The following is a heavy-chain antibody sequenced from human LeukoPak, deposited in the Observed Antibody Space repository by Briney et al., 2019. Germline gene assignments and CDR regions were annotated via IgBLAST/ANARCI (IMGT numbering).Heavy chain of an antibody. CDR2: ISGSGGST. J-gene: IGHJ3*02. V-gene: IGHV3-23*01. Sequence: SGGSLRLSCAASGFTFSSYAMSWVRQAPGKGLEWVSAISGSGGSTYYADSVKGRFTISRDNSKNTLYLQMNSLRAEDTAVYYCARDGVENYDYVWGSYRRDAFDIWGQGTMVTVSS. CDR3: ARDGVENYDYVWGSYRRDAFDI. D-gene: IGHD3-16*02. CDR1: GFTFSSYA.